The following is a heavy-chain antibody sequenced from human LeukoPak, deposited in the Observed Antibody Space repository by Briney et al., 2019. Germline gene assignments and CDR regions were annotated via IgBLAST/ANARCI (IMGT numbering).Heavy chain of an antibody. Sequence: GGSLRLSCAASGFTFDDYAMHWVRQAPGKGLEWVSGISWNSGSIGYADSAKGRFTISRDNAKNSLYLQMNSLRAEDTALYYCAKAFSVGAPLAGDAFDIWGQGTMVTVSS. D-gene: IGHD1-26*01. J-gene: IGHJ3*02. V-gene: IGHV3-9*01. CDR3: AKAFSVGAPLAGDAFDI. CDR1: GFTFDDYA. CDR2: ISWNSGSI.